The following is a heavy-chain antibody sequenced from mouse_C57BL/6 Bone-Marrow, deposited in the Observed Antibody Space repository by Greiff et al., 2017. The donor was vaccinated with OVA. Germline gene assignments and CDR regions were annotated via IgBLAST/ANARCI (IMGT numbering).Heavy chain of an antibody. D-gene: IGHD2-10*02. CDR1: GYTFTEYT. CDR3: ARHGYGNYIDY. V-gene: IGHV1-62-2*01. Sequence: QQPFSYLFTPVASLNLSCKASGYTFTEYTIHWVKQRSGQGLEWIGWFYPGSGSIKYNEKVKDKATLTADKSSSTVYMELGRLKSEDSAVYFSARHGYGNYIDYWGQGTTLTVSS. CDR2: FYPGSGSI. J-gene: IGHJ2*01.